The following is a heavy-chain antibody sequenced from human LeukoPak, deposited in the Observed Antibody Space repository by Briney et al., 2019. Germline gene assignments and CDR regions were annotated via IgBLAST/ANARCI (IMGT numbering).Heavy chain of an antibody. D-gene: IGHD2-8*02. V-gene: IGHV4-34*01. CDR2: INHSGST. J-gene: IGHJ4*02. CDR3: ARDRGVLDD. Sequence: SETLSLTCAVYGESFSGYYWSWIRQPPGKGLEWIGEINHSGSTNYNPSLKSRVTISVDTSKNQFSLKLSSVTAADTAVYFCARDRGVLDDWGQGTLVTVSS. CDR1: GESFSGYY.